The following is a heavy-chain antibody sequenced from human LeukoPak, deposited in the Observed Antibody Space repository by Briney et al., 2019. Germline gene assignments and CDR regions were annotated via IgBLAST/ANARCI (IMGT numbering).Heavy chain of an antibody. J-gene: IGHJ5*02. CDR2: IYHSGST. CDR3: ARGYYDFWSGLISWFDP. V-gene: IGHV4-4*07. D-gene: IGHD3-3*01. Sequence: SETLSLTCTVSGGSITSYDWSWIRQPAGKGLEWIGSIYHSGSTYYNPSPKSRVTISVDTSKNQFSLKLSSVTAADTAVYYCARGYYDFWSGLISWFDPWGQGTLVTVSS. CDR1: GGSITSYD.